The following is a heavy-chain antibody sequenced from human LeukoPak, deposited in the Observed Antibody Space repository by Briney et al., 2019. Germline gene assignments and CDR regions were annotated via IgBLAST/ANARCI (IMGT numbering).Heavy chain of an antibody. J-gene: IGHJ4*02. CDR3: ARDRSRQGYFDY. Sequence: GGSLRLSCAASGSTVSSNYMSWVRQAPGKGLEWVSVIYSGGSTYYADSVKGRFTISRDNSKNTLYLQMNSLRAEDTAVYYCARDRSRQGYFDYWGQGTLVTVSS. D-gene: IGHD1-26*01. V-gene: IGHV3-66*01. CDR2: IYSGGST. CDR1: GSTVSSNY.